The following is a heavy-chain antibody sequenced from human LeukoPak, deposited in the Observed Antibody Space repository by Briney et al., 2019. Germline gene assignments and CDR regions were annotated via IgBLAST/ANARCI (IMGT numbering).Heavy chain of an antibody. V-gene: IGHV3-21*01. CDR2: ISSSSSYI. D-gene: IGHD3-22*01. CDR3: ARASTYYYDSSGSFDY. Sequence: GGSLGLSCAASGFTFSSYSMNWVRQAPGKGLEWVSSISSSSSYIYYADSVKGRFTISRDNAKNSLYLQMNSLRAEDTAVYYCARASTYYYDSSGSFDYWGQGTLVTVSS. J-gene: IGHJ4*02. CDR1: GFTFSSYS.